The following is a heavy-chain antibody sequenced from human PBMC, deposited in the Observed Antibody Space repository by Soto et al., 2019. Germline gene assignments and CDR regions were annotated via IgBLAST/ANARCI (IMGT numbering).Heavy chain of an antibody. Sequence: GGSLRLSCAASGFTFSRYWMHWVRQAPGKGLVWVSRINSGGRSTNYADSVKGRFTISRDNAKNTLYLQMNSLRAEDTAVYYCTRAVTVSHWFDPWGQGTLVTVSS. J-gene: IGHJ5*02. CDR3: TRAVTVSHWFDP. CDR2: INSGGRST. CDR1: GFTFSRYW. V-gene: IGHV3-74*01. D-gene: IGHD4-17*01.